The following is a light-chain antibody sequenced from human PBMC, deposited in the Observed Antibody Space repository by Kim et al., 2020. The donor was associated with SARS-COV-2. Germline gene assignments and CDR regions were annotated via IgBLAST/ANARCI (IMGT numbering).Light chain of an antibody. CDR3: QQYGSSPIT. V-gene: IGKV3-20*01. CDR1: QSVTNRY. J-gene: IGKJ5*01. Sequence: EIVLTQSPGTLSLSPGERATLSCRASQSVTNRYLAWYQQKSGQAPRLLIYGASSRATGIPDRFSGSGSGTDFTLTISRLEPEDSTVYYCQQYGSSPITFGQGTRVEIK. CDR2: GAS.